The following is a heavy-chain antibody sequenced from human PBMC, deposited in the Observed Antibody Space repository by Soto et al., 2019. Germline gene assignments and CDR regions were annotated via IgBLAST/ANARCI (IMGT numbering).Heavy chain of an antibody. CDR3: TTDVGPGPGFFDY. V-gene: IGHV3-15*01. J-gene: IGHJ4*02. CDR1: GFSFKTAW. D-gene: IGHD2-15*01. Sequence: PGGSLRLSXAASGFSFKTAWMSWVRQAPGKGLEWVGRIKTESEGGTTDHAAPVKGRFIISRDDSKNTLYLQVKSLKIEDSGVYYCTTDVGPGPGFFDYWGQGTLVTVSS. CDR2: IKTESEGGTT.